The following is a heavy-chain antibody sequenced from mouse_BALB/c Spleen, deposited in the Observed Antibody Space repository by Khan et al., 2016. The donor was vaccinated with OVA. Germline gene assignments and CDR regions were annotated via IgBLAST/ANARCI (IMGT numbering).Heavy chain of an antibody. CDR2: INPTNGGT. Sequence: QVQLQQSGAELVKPGASVKLSCKASGYTFSSYYMYWVKQRPGQGLEWIGGINPTNGGTNFNEKFKTKATLTVDKSSSTAYMQLSSLTSEDSAVYYCTRSGYANQCAYWGQGTLVTVSA. CDR3: TRSGYANQCAY. V-gene: IGHV1S81*02. CDR1: GYTFSSYY. D-gene: IGHD2-10*02. J-gene: IGHJ3*01.